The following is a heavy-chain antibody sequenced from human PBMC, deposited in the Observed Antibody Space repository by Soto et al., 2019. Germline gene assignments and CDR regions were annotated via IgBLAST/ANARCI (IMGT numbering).Heavy chain of an antibody. Sequence: QVQLVQSGAEVKKPGASVKVSCKASGYTFTGYYMHWVRQAPGQGLEWMGWINPNSGGTNYAQKFQGWVTMTRDASISTAYIELRRLRSNDTAVYYRAGVHSGYGAGWYFDLWGRGTLVTVSS. CDR3: AGVHSGYGAGWYFDL. J-gene: IGHJ2*01. CDR1: GYTFTGYY. D-gene: IGHD5-12*01. CDR2: INPNSGGT. V-gene: IGHV1-2*04.